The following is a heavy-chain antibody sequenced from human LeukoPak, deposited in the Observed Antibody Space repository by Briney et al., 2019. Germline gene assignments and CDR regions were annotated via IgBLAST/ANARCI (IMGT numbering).Heavy chain of an antibody. Sequence: GGSLRLSCAASGFTFSSYAMSWVRQAPGKGLEWVSAISGSGGSTYYADSVKGRFTISRDNSKNTLFLQMNSLRAEDTAVYYCAKGSVPVVAMNAFEIWGQGTMVTVSS. D-gene: IGHD2-2*01. CDR2: ISGSGGST. CDR3: AKGSVPVVAMNAFEI. V-gene: IGHV3-23*01. J-gene: IGHJ3*02. CDR1: GFTFSSYA.